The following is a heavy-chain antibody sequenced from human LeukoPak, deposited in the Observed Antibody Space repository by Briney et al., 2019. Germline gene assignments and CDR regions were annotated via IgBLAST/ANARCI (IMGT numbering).Heavy chain of an antibody. Sequence: ASVKVSCKASGYIFTSYAMNWVRQAPGQGLEWMGWINTNTGNPTYAQGFTGRFVFSLDTSVSTAYLQISSLKAEDTAVYYCARPPTLRYCSSISCHRDGMDVWGQGTTVTVSS. J-gene: IGHJ6*02. CDR3: ARPPTLRYCSSISCHRDGMDV. CDR2: INTNTGNP. CDR1: GYIFTSYA. V-gene: IGHV7-4-1*02. D-gene: IGHD2-2*02.